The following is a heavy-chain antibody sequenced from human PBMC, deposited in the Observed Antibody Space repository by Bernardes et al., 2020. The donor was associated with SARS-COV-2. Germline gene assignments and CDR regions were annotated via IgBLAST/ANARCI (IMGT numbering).Heavy chain of an antibody. Sequence: ASVTVSCKVSGYTLTELSMHWVLQPPGKGLAWMGCFDPEDGETIYAQKFQGRVTMTEDTSTDTAYMELSSLRDEDTAVYYCATEGGPAASTWFDPWGQGTLVTVSS. V-gene: IGHV1-24*01. CDR3: ATEGGPAASTWFDP. D-gene: IGHD2-2*01. CDR2: FDPEDGET. J-gene: IGHJ5*02. CDR1: GYTLTELS.